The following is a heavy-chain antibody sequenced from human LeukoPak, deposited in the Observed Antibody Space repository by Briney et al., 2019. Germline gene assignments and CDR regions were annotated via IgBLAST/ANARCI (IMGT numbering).Heavy chain of an antibody. V-gene: IGHV1-46*01. J-gene: IGHJ4*02. D-gene: IGHD3-10*01. CDR1: GYTFTSYY. CDR3: ARDKGLTMVRGVIFL. Sequence: GASVKVSCKASGYTFTSYYMHWVRQAPGQGLEWMGIINPSGGSTSYAQKFQGRVTMTRDTSTSTVYMELSGLRSEDTAVYYCARDKGLTMVRGVIFLWGQGTLVTVSS. CDR2: INPSGGST.